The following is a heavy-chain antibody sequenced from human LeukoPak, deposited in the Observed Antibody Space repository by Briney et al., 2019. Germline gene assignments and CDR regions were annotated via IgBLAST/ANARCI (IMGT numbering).Heavy chain of an antibody. Sequence: ASVKVSCKASGDTFTSYGISWVRQAPGQGLEWMGWISVYNGHTNYAQNLQGRVTMTTDTSTSTAYMELRNVRSDDTAVYCCARGGRWELPRPYAFDIWGQGTMVTVSS. J-gene: IGHJ3*02. CDR2: ISVYNGHT. V-gene: IGHV1-18*01. CDR3: ARGGRWELPRPYAFDI. D-gene: IGHD1-26*01. CDR1: GDTFTSYG.